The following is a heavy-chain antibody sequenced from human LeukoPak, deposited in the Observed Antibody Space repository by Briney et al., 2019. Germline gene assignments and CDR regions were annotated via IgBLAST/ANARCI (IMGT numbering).Heavy chain of an antibody. Sequence: PGGSLRLSCAASGFTVSSNYMSWVRQAPGKGLEWVSVIYSGGSTYYADSVKGRFTISRDNSKNTLYLQMNSLRAEDTAVYYCARLGYGRALGALDIWGQGTMVTVSS. CDR3: ARLGYGRALGALDI. D-gene: IGHD5-18*01. CDR1: GFTVSSNY. J-gene: IGHJ3*02. CDR2: IYSGGST. V-gene: IGHV3-53*01.